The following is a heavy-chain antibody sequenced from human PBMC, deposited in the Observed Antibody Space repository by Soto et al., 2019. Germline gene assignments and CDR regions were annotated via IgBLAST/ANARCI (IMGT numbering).Heavy chain of an antibody. J-gene: IGHJ5*02. D-gene: IGHD5-12*01. V-gene: IGHV3-23*01. CDR2: LSGGGDNT. CDR1: GFTFSAYA. CDR3: ARDHILEGYA. Sequence: GGSLRLSCAASGFTFSAYAMSWVRQAPWKGLEWVSPLSGGGDNTYYADSVKGRFTVSTDISKNTLYLQMNSLRAEDTAVYYCARDHILEGYASGQGTLVTVSS.